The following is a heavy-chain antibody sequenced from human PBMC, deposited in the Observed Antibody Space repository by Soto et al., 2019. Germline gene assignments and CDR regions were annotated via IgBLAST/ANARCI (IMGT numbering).Heavy chain of an antibody. V-gene: IGHV4-61*01. CDR3: ARDVPGTAVKH. J-gene: IGHJ4*02. Sequence: QVQLQESGPGLVKPSETLSLTCTVSGGSVSSGSYYWSWIRQPPGKGLEWIGYIYYSGSTNYNPSLKSRVTISVDTTKNRFSLKLSSVTAADTAVYYCARDVPGTAVKHWGQGTLVTVSS. CDR1: GGSVSSGSYY. CDR2: IYYSGST. D-gene: IGHD3-10*01.